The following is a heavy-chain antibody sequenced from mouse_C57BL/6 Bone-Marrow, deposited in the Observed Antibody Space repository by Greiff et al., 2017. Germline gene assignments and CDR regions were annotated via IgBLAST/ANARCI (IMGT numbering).Heavy chain of an antibody. CDR2: IWSGGST. V-gene: IGHV2-2*01. CDR1: GFSLTSYG. J-gene: IGHJ3*01. Sequence: VQLQESGPGLVQPSQSLSITCTVSGFSLTSYGVHWVRQSPGKGLEWLGVIWSGGSTDYNAAFISRLSISKDNSKSQVFFKMNSLQADDTAIYYCANGNWDWFAYWGQGTLVTVSA. CDR3: ANGNWDWFAY. D-gene: IGHD4-1*01.